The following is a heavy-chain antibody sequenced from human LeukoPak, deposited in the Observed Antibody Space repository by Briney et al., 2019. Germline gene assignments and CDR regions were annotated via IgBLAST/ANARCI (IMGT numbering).Heavy chain of an antibody. V-gene: IGHV1-18*01. CDR2: ISAYNGNT. CDR3: AAASRLLWFGEYNAFDI. Sequence: ASVKVSCKASGYTFTSYGISWVRQAPGQGLEWMGWISAYNGNTNYAQKLQGRVTMTTDTSTSTAYMELRGLRSDDTAVYYCAAASRLLWFGEYNAFDIWGQGTMVTVSS. J-gene: IGHJ3*02. D-gene: IGHD3-10*01. CDR1: GYTFTSYG.